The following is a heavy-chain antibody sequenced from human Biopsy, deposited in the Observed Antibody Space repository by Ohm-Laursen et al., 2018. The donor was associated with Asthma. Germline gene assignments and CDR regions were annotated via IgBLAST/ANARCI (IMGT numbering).Heavy chain of an antibody. J-gene: IGHJ4*02. D-gene: IGHD3-22*01. Sequence: SDTLSLTCAVSGVSIRSYYWTWIRQPPGKGLEWIGNIHYSGSTYSNPSLKSRVTISVDTSKNQFSLKLNSVTAADTAVYYCASGRYHSDSRDLLDYWGQGTLVTVSS. CDR2: IHYSGST. V-gene: IGHV4-59*07. CDR1: GVSIRSYY. CDR3: ASGRYHSDSRDLLDY.